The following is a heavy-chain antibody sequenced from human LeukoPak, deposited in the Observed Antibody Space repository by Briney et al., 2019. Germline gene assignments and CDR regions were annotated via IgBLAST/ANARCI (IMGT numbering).Heavy chain of an antibody. CDR3: ARDLLDAFDI. CDR1: GYTFTSYG. J-gene: IGHJ3*02. Sequence: ASVKVSCKASGYTFTSYGISWVRPAPGQGLEWMGWISTYKSNTNYAQNFQARVTMTTDTSTSTVYMELRSLRSDDTTVYYCARDLLDAFDIWGQGTMVTVSS. CDR2: ISTYKSNT. V-gene: IGHV1-18*01.